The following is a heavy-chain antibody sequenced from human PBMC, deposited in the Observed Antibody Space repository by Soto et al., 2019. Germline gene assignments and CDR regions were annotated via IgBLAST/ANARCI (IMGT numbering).Heavy chain of an antibody. Sequence: EVQLLESGGGMVQPGGSLRLSCAASGFTFSSYAMSWVRQAPGKGLEWVSGISGSDDSTYYADSVKGRFTIARDNSKNTLYLQMNSLRAEDTAVYYCAKQGGSGWSRTFDSWGQGTLATVSS. V-gene: IGHV3-23*01. CDR1: GFTFSSYA. CDR2: ISGSDDST. CDR3: AKQGGSGWSRTFDS. D-gene: IGHD6-19*01. J-gene: IGHJ4*02.